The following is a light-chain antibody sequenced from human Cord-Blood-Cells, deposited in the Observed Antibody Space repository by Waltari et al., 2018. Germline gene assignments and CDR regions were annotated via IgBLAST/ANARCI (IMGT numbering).Light chain of an antibody. Sequence: QSALTQPASVSGSPGPSITISCTGTSSDVGRYNLVSWFQQHPGKAPKLMIYEGSKRPSGVCNRVSGSKSGNTASLTISGLQSEDEADYYCCSYAGSSTCEVFGTGTKVTVL. CDR2: EGS. CDR1: SSDVGRYNL. CDR3: CSYAGSSTCEV. J-gene: IGLJ1*01. V-gene: IGLV2-23*01.